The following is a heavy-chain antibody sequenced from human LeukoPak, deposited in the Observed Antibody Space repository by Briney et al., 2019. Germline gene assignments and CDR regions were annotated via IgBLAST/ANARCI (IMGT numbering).Heavy chain of an antibody. CDR2: INPSGGST. J-gene: IGHJ5*02. CDR3: ATEVWNYLYNWFDP. D-gene: IGHD1-7*01. V-gene: IGHV1-46*01. CDR1: GYTFTSYY. Sequence: ASVKVSCKASGYTFTSYYMHWVRQAPGQGLEWMGIINPSGGSTSYAQKFQGRVTMTEDTSTDTAYMELSSLRSEDTAVYYCATEVWNYLYNWFDPWGQGTLVTVSS.